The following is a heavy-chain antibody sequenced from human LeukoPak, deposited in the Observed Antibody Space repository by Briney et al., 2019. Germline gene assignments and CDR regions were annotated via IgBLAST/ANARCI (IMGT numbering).Heavy chain of an antibody. CDR3: ARDRWFGELTY. CDR2: ISSSSSTI. CDR1: GFTFSSYS. V-gene: IGHV3-48*04. J-gene: IGHJ4*02. D-gene: IGHD3-10*01. Sequence: PGRSLRLSCAASGFTFSSYSMNWVRQAPGKGLEWVSYISSSSSTIYYADSVKGRFTISRDNAKNSLYLQMNSLRAENTAVYYCARDRWFGELTYWGQGTLVTVSS.